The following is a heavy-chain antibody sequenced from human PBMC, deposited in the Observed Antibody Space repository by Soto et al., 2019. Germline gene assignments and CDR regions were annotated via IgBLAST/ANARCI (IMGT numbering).Heavy chain of an antibody. CDR1: GGSMRNYF. D-gene: IGHD6-13*01. V-gene: IGHV4-59*01. J-gene: IGHJ4*02. Sequence: PSETLSLTCTVSGGSMRNYFWTWIRQPPGKGLEWIGYIHYSGTTSFFPSYNPSLRSRVTISEDTSKNQFSLKLLSVTTADTAVYFCAAGAASSRNLAPYYLDFWGQGTLVTVS. CDR2: IHYSGTT. CDR3: AAGAASSRNLAPYYLDF.